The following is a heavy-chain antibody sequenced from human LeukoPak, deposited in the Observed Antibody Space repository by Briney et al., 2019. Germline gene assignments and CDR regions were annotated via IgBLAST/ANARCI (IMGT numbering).Heavy chain of an antibody. J-gene: IGHJ4*02. CDR1: GGTFSSYA. CDR3: ARSLVDTAMDFDY. CDR2: IIPIFGTA. D-gene: IGHD5-18*01. Sequence: GASVKVSCKASGGTFSSYAISWVRQAPGQGLEWMGGIIPIFGTANYAQKFQGRVTITADKSTSTAYMELSSLRSEDTAVYYCARSLVDTAMDFDYWGQGTLVTVSS. V-gene: IGHV1-69*06.